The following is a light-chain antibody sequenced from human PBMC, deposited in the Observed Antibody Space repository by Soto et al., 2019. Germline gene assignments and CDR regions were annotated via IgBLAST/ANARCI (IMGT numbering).Light chain of an antibody. J-gene: IGLJ1*01. V-gene: IGLV1-44*01. Sequence: QSALTQPPSAAGTPGQRVTISCSGSKSNTGSNSVNWYRQLPGTAPKLLIYTNDQRPSGVPDRLSGSKSGTSASLAISGLQSEDEADYYCAAWDDSLNNYVFGTGTKVTVL. CDR2: TND. CDR3: AAWDDSLNNYV. CDR1: KSNTGSNS.